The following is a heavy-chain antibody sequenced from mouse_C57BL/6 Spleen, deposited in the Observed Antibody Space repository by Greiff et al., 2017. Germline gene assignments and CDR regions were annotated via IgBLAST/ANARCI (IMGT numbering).Heavy chain of an antibody. D-gene: IGHD3-1*01. Sequence: VKLQESGAELARPGASVKMSCKASGYTFTSYTMHWVKQRPGQGLEWIGYINPSSGYTKYNQKFKDKATLTADKSSSTAYMQRSSLTSEDSAVYYCARGLSTGFAYWGQGTLVTVSA. CDR3: ARGLSTGFAY. J-gene: IGHJ3*01. V-gene: IGHV1-4*01. CDR1: GYTFTSYT. CDR2: INPSSGYT.